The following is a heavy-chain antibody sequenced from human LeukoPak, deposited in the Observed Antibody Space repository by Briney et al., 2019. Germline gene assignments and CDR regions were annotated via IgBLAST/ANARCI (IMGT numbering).Heavy chain of an antibody. CDR3: ARNLIPEQLVLNF. CDR2: INHSGST. CDR1: SDSISGYY. Sequence: SETLSLTCSVSSDSISGYYWSWIRQPPGKGLEWIGEINHSGSTNYNPSLKSRVTISVDTSKNQFSLKLSSVTAADTAVYYCARNLIPEQLVLNFWGQGTLVTVSS. D-gene: IGHD6-13*01. V-gene: IGHV4-34*01. J-gene: IGHJ4*02.